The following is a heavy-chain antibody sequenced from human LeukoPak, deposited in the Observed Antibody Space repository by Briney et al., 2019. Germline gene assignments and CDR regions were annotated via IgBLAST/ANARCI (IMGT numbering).Heavy chain of an antibody. D-gene: IGHD1-1*01. CDR1: GFTFSSFD. V-gene: IGHV3-13*01. J-gene: IGHJ6*03. Sequence: GGSLRLSRAASGFTFSSFDMHWVRQPTGQGLEWVSTIGTASDTYYPGSVEGRFTLSRDNAKNSLYLQMNSLTAGDTAVYYCARGPPRGKYYYMDVWGKGTTVTASS. CDR2: IGTASDT. CDR3: ARGPPRGKYYYMDV.